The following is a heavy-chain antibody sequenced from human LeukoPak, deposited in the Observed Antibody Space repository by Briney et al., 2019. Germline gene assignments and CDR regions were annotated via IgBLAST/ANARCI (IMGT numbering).Heavy chain of an antibody. CDR1: GYSFTDYA. CDR3: ARAVGGIAVSGTQDY. D-gene: IGHD6-19*01. Sequence: ASVRVSCKTSGYSFTDYAVSWVRQAPGQGLEWMGWISTYNGNRNYSQSLQGRVTLTTDRSTNTVYMELGPLRADDTAVYFCARAVGGIAVSGTQDYWGQGTLVTVSS. J-gene: IGHJ4*02. V-gene: IGHV1-18*01. CDR2: ISTYNGNR.